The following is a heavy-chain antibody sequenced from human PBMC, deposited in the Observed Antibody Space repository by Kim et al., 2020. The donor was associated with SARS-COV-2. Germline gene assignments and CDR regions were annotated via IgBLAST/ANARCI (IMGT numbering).Heavy chain of an antibody. CDR2: ISGSGGST. Sequence: GWSLRLSCAASGFTFSSYAMSWVRQAPGKGLEWVSAISGSGGSTYYADSVKGRFTISRDNSKNTLYLQMNSLRAEDTAVYYCAKETGYSSGWRYYFDYWGQGTLVTVSS. D-gene: IGHD6-19*01. V-gene: IGHV3-23*01. CDR3: AKETGYSSGWRYYFDY. CDR1: GFTFSSYA. J-gene: IGHJ4*02.